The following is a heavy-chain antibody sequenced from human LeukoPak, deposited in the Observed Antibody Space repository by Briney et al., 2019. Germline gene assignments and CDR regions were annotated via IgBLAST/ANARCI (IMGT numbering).Heavy chain of an antibody. CDR1: RYTFTAYY. D-gene: IGHD2-2*01. J-gene: IGHJ4*02. Sequence: ASVKVSCKAARYTFTAYYLHWVRQAPGQGLEWMGRINPNNGGTNYPQKFQGRVTMTRDTSTSTVYMELSSLRSEDTAVYYCARGICSSTSCYDYFDYWGQGTLVTVSS. V-gene: IGHV1-2*06. CDR2: INPNNGGT. CDR3: ARGICSSTSCYDYFDY.